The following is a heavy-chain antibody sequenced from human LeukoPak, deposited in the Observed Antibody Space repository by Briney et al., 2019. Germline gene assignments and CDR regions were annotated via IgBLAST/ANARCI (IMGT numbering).Heavy chain of an antibody. J-gene: IGHJ4*02. CDR1: GFSFSDSG. CDR2: IWFDESSQ. V-gene: IGHV3-33*08. CDR3: ARDFHGVHDY. Sequence: GGSLTLSCAASGFSFSDSGMHWVRQAPGRGPEYVAGIWFDESSQYYADSVKGRITISRDNAKDTLYLQMHSLRAEDTAVYYCARDFHGVHDYWGQGTLVTVSS. D-gene: IGHD4-17*01.